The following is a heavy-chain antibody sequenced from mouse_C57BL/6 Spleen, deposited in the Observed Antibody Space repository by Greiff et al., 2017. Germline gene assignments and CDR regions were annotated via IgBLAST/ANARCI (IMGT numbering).Heavy chain of an antibody. V-gene: IGHV3-6*01. CDR3: ARDSSYNFDY. CDR2: ISYDGSN. Sequence: ESGPGLVKPSQSLSLTCSVTGYSITSGYYWNWIRQFPGNKLEWMGYISYDGSNNYNPSLKNRISITRDTSKNQFFLKLNSVTTEDTATYYCARDSSYNFDYWGQGTTLTVSS. CDR1: GYSITSGYY. J-gene: IGHJ2*01. D-gene: IGHD1-1*01.